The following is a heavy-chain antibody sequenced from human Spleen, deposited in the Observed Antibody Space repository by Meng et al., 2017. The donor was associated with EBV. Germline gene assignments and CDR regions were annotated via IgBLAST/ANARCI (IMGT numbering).Heavy chain of an antibody. V-gene: IGHV4-30-4*01. CDR3: ARLTSYYYDSNGFDF. J-gene: IGHJ4*02. CDR1: GGSISSGGYY. Sequence: QVQLQESGPGLVKPSXXXXXXCXFSGGSISSGGYYWSWIRQPPGKGLEWIGHIYYSGSTYYNPSLKSRVTISVDTSKNQFSLKLPSVTAADTAVYFCARLTSYYYDSNGFDFWGQGALVTVSS. CDR2: IYYSGST. D-gene: IGHD3-22*01.